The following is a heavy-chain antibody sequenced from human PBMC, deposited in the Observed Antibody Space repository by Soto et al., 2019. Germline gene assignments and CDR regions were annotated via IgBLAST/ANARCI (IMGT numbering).Heavy chain of an antibody. J-gene: IGHJ6*02. CDR2: INHSGST. D-gene: IGHD4-17*01. CDR1: GGSFSGYY. V-gene: IGHV4-34*01. CDR3: ARYRFMNTVTHYYYYGMDV. Sequence: QVQLQQWGAGLLKPSETLSLTCAVYGGSFSGYYWSWIRQPPGKGLEWIGEINHSGSTNYNPSLKSRVTISVDTSKNQFSLKLSSVTAADTAVYYCARYRFMNTVTHYYYYGMDVWGQGTTVTVSS.